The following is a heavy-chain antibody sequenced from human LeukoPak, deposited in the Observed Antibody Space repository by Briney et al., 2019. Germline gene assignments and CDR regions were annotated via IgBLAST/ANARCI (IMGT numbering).Heavy chain of an antibody. Sequence: NASETLSLTCTVSGGSTSSYYWSWLRQPPGKGLEWIGYIYYSGSTNYNPSLKSRVTISVDTSKNQFSLKLSSVTAADTAVYYCAREGSSGIDPKDAFDIWGQGTMVTVSS. CDR3: AREGSSGIDPKDAFDI. J-gene: IGHJ3*02. CDR2: IYYSGST. D-gene: IGHD3-10*01. V-gene: IGHV4-59*01. CDR1: GGSTSSYY.